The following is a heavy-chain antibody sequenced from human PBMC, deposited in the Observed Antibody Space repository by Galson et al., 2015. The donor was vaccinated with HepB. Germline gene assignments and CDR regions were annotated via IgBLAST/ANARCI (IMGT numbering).Heavy chain of an antibody. V-gene: IGHV3-30*18. Sequence: SLRLSCAASGFTFSSDGMHWVRQAPGKGLEWVAVVSYDGTNKDYADSVKGRFTISRDNSKSTLYLQMNSLSAEDTALYYCAKDRSSTWSFDYWGQGTLVTVSS. CDR3: AKDRSSTWSFDY. CDR2: VSYDGTNK. J-gene: IGHJ4*02. CDR1: GFTFSSDG. D-gene: IGHD6-13*01.